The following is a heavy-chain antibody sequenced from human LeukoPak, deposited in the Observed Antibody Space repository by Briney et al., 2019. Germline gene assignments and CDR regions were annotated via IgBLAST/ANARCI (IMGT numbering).Heavy chain of an antibody. J-gene: IGHJ4*02. CDR1: GFTFSSYG. D-gene: IGHD3-16*02. CDR3: ANGLRLGELSLPYFDY. Sequence: GSLRLSCAASGFTFSSYGMHWIRQPPGKGLEWIGEINHSGSTNYNPSLKSRVTISVDTSKNQFSLKLSSVTAADTAVYYCANGLRLGELSLPYFDYWGQGTLVTVSS. CDR2: INHSGST. V-gene: IGHV4-34*08.